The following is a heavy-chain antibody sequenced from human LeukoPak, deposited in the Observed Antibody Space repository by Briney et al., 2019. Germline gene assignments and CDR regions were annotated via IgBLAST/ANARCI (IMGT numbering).Heavy chain of an antibody. J-gene: IGHJ6*03. D-gene: IGHD4-11*01. CDR3: ARGHDYSNYYYYYMDI. Sequence: PSETLSLTCTVSAGSISNYSWSWIRQPPGKGLEWIGYIYYSGSTNYNPSLKSRVTISVDTSKNQFSLKLSSVTAADTAVYYCARGHDYSNYYYYYMDIWGKGTTVTVSS. CDR1: AGSISNYS. V-gene: IGHV4-59*01. CDR2: IYYSGST.